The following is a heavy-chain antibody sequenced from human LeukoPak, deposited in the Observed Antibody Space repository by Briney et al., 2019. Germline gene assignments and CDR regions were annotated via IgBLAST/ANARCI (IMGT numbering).Heavy chain of an antibody. J-gene: IGHJ4*02. CDR3: AKDALPHTYSYYFDF. Sequence: GGSLRLSCTDSGFTFTTHAMHWVRQAPGKGLEWVSGLSGSASSTYYADSVKGRFTISRDNSKNTLYLQMNRLRAEDTAVYHCAKDALPHTYSYYFDFWGQGTLVTVSS. CDR2: LSGSASST. D-gene: IGHD2-15*01. V-gene: IGHV3-23*01. CDR1: GFTFTTHA.